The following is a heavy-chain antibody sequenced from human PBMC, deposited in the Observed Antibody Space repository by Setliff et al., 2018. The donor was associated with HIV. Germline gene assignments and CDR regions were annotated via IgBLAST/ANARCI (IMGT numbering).Heavy chain of an antibody. Sequence: PGGSLRLSCAASGFTFTNRYMSWVRQAPGKGLEWVANINEGGSDQYYVDSVKGRFTISRDNAKNSLYLQMNSLRAEDTAIYYCALLWPFDYWGKGTTVTVSS. V-gene: IGHV3-7*03. CDR1: GFTFTNRY. CDR3: ALLWPFDY. D-gene: IGHD1-26*01. J-gene: IGHJ4*03. CDR2: INEGGSDQ.